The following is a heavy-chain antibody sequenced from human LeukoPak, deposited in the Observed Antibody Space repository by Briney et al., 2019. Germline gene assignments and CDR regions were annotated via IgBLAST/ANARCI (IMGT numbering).Heavy chain of an antibody. Sequence: GGSLRLSCAASGFIVSANYMNWVRQAPGKGLEWVSAISGSGDNTYYADSVKGRFTISRDNLKNTLYLQMNSLRAEDTAVYYCARNENSGWGYFDYWGQGTLVTVSS. V-gene: IGHV3-23*01. CDR2: ISGSGDNT. CDR1: GFIVSANY. J-gene: IGHJ4*02. CDR3: ARNENSGWGYFDY. D-gene: IGHD5-12*01.